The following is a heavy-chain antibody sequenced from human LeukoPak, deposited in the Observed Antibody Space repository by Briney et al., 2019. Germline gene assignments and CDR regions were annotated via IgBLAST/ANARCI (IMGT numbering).Heavy chain of an antibody. J-gene: IGHJ4*02. Sequence: PGGSLRLSCAAPGFTFSSYGMHWVRQAPGKGLEWVAVISYDGSNKYDADSVKGRLTISRDNSKNTLYLQMNSPRAEDTAVYYCAKGRYYDSSGDPYYFDYWGQGTLVTVSS. CDR1: GFTFSSYG. CDR3: AKGRYYDSSGDPYYFDY. V-gene: IGHV3-30*18. D-gene: IGHD3-22*01. CDR2: ISYDGSNK.